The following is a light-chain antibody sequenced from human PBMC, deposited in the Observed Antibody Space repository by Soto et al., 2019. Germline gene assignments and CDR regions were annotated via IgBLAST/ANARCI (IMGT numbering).Light chain of an antibody. V-gene: IGKV1-27*01. Sequence: DIQMTQSPSSLSASVGDRVTMTCRASQGISKFLAWYQQKPGKVPKLLIYAASTLQSGVPSRFSGSGSGTDFTLTISSLQPEDVATYYCQEYSSALWTFGQGTKVDIK. J-gene: IGKJ1*01. CDR1: QGISKF. CDR3: QEYSSALWT. CDR2: AAS.